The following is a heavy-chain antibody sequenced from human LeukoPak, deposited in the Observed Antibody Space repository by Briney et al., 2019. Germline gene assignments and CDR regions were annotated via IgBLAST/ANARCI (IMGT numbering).Heavy chain of an antibody. CDR1: GDSISSYY. D-gene: IGHD3-10*01. V-gene: IGHV4-4*07. J-gene: IGHJ6*02. Sequence: SETLSLTCSVSGDSISSYYWTWIRQPAGKELEWIGRIHTSGSNYNPSLKSRVTMSVDTSKNQFSLKLSSVTAADTAVYYCARERMSIPLWFGDYGMDVWGQGTTVTVSS. CDR2: IHTSGS. CDR3: ARERMSIPLWFGDYGMDV.